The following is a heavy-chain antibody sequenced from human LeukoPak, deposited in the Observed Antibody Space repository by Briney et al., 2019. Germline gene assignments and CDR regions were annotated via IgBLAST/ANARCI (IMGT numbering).Heavy chain of an antibody. CDR3: ARVRAPGIAVAGTYFDY. Sequence: PGGSLRLTCAASGFTFNSYGMHWVRQAPGKGLEWVTVIWYDGSNKYYADSVKGRFTISRDNPKNTLYLQMNSLRAEDTAVYYCARVRAPGIAVAGTYFDYWGQGTLVTVSS. J-gene: IGHJ4*02. CDR1: GFTFNSYG. CDR2: IWYDGSNK. V-gene: IGHV3-33*01. D-gene: IGHD6-19*01.